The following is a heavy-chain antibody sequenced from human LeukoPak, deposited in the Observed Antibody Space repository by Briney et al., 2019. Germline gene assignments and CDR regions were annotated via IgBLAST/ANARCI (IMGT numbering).Heavy chain of an antibody. CDR3: AKDTRAYYYYGMDV. CDR2: MSSDSSFI. V-gene: IGHV3-21*05. CDR1: GFTFRSYA. Sequence: GGSLRLSCVASGFTFRSYAMNWVRQAPGKGLEWVSYMSSDSSFINYADSVKGRFTISRDNAKNSLYLQMNSLRAEDTALYYCAKDTRAYYYYGMDVWGQGTTVTVS. J-gene: IGHJ6*02.